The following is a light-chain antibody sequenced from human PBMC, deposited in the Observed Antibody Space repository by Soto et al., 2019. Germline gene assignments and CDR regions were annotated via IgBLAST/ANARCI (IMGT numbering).Light chain of an antibody. CDR2: DVS. V-gene: IGLV2-14*01. J-gene: IGLJ1*01. Sequence: QSVLTQPASVSGSPGQSITISCTGTSSDVGGYNYVSWYQQHPGKAPKFMIYDVSKWPSGVSPRFSGSKSGNTASLTISGLQAEDEADYYCNSYTTSNTRQIVFGTGTKLTVL. CDR3: NSYTTSNTRQIV. CDR1: SSDVGGYNY.